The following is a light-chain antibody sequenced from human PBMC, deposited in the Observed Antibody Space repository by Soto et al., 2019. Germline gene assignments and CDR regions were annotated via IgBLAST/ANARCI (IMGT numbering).Light chain of an antibody. CDR2: EVS. CDR1: SSEVWSYNL. CDR3: CSYAGSSTFLYV. V-gene: IGLV2-23*02. J-gene: IGLJ1*01. Sequence: QSALTQPAPVSGSPGQSITISCTGTSSEVWSYNLVSWYQQHPGKAPKLMIYEVSKRPSGVSNRFSGSKSGNTASLTISGLQAEDEADYYCCSYAGSSTFLYVFGTGTRSPS.